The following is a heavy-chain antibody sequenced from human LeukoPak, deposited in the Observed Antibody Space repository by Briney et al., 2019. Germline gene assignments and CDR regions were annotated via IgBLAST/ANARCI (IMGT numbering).Heavy chain of an antibody. D-gene: IGHD2-2*01. CDR1: GFTFSSYG. CDR3: AKGGSTSPNGINDY. CDR2: IWYDGSNK. Sequence: PGRSLRLSCAASGFTFSSYGMHWVRQAPGKGLEWVAVIWYDGSNKYYVDSVKGRFTISRDNFKNTLYLQMNSLRAEDTAEYYCAKGGSTSPNGINDYWGQGTLVTVSS. J-gene: IGHJ4*02. V-gene: IGHV3-33*06.